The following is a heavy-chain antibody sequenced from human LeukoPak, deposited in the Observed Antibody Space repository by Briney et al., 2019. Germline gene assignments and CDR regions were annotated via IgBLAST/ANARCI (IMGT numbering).Heavy chain of an antibody. J-gene: IGHJ6*02. CDR1: GYTLTSYG. V-gene: IGHV1-18*01. Sequence: ASVKVSCKASGYTLTSYGISWVRQAPGQGLEWMGWISAYNGNTNYAQKLQGRVTMTTDTSTSTAYMELRSLRSDDTAVYYCARSGYCSSTSCYTGHYYYGMDVWGQGTTVTVSS. CDR2: ISAYNGNT. D-gene: IGHD2-2*02. CDR3: ARSGYCSSTSCYTGHYYYGMDV.